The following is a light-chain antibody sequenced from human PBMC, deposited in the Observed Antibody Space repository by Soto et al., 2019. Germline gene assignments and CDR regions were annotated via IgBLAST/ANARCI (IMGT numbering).Light chain of an antibody. Sequence: DIQMTQSPSSLSASVGDRVTITCRASQNISSYLNWYQQKPGEPPKLLIYAASSLQSRVPSRFSGSGSGTAFTLTISRLQPEDFATYYSQQSYSTPFTFGPGTKADIK. V-gene: IGKV1-39*01. CDR1: QNISSY. CDR3: QQSYSTPFT. J-gene: IGKJ3*01. CDR2: AAS.